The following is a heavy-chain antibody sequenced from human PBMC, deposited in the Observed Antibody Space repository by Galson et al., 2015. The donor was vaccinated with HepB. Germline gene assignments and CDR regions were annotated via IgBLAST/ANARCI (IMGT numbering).Heavy chain of an antibody. Sequence: LSLTCTVSGGSISSGDYYWSWIRQPPGKGLEWIGYIYYSGSTYYNPSLKSRVTISVDTSKNQFSLKLSSVTAADTAVYYCARVSWGYYFDYWGQGTLVTVSS. V-gene: IGHV4-30-4*01. CDR2: IYYSGST. J-gene: IGHJ4*02. D-gene: IGHD2-15*01. CDR3: ARVSWGYYFDY. CDR1: GGSISSGDYY.